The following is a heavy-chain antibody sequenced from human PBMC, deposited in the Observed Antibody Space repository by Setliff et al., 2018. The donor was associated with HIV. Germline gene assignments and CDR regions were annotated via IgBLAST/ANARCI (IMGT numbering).Heavy chain of an antibody. Sequence: ASLKVSCKASGYSFSTYSLHWVRQAPGQGLEWVGWISAGGHQTKYSEKFQDRVTITTDTSASTAYLQLSALRSEDTAVFYCAIGGGDGHPTWVYWGLGTLVTVSS. J-gene: IGHJ4*02. V-gene: IGHV1-3*01. D-gene: IGHD3-16*01. CDR3: AIGGGDGHPTWVY. CDR2: ISAGGHQT. CDR1: GYSFSTYS.